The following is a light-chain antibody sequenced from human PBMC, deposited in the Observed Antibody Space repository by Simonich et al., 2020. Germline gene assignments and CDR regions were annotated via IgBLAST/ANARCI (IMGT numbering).Light chain of an antibody. V-gene: IGLV2-23*01. J-gene: IGLJ2*01. CDR3: CSYAGSVV. CDR1: SNDVGSYNI. CDR2: EGL. Sequence: QSALTQPASVSGSPGQSITTSCTGTSNDVGSYNIVSWYQQHPGKAPKLMIYEGLKRPSGVSNRFSGAKSGNTASLTISGLQAEDEADYYCCSYAGSVVFGGGTKLTVL.